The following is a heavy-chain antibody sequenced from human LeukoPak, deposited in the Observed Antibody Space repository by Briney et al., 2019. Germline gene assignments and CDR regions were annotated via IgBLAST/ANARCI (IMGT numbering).Heavy chain of an antibody. V-gene: IGHV1-46*01. J-gene: IGHJ6*02. CDR1: GYTFTSYY. Sequence: ASVKVSCKASGYTFTSYYMHSVRQAPGQGLEWMGIINPSGGSTSYAQKFQGRVTMTRDTSTSTVYMELSSLRSEDTAVYYCARDIDTAMGSLYYYYYYGMDVWGQGTTVTVSS. CDR2: INPSGGST. CDR3: ARDIDTAMGSLYYYYYYGMDV. D-gene: IGHD5-18*01.